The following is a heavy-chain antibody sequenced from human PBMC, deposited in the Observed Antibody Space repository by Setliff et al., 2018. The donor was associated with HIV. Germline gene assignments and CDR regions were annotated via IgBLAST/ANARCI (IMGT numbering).Heavy chain of an antibody. CDR3: ARNPGGHIPLDH. V-gene: IGHV4-39*07. CDR1: GGSTSSSSNY. D-gene: IGHD3-16*01. J-gene: IGHJ4*02. CDR2: MHYSGGT. Sequence: PSETLSLTCTVSGGSTSSSSNYWGWIRQAPGKGLEWIGNMHYSGGTKYNPSLTGRVTMSVDKSKNQFSLNLNSVTAADTAVYYCARNPGGHIPLDHWGQGALVTVSS.